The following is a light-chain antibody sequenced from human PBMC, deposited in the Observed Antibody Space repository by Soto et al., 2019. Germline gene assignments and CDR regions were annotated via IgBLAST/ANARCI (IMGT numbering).Light chain of an antibody. CDR3: KSYAGSNTYV. J-gene: IGLJ1*01. CDR1: KNDIGVYDV. Sequence: SALTQPPAASGSPGQSVTISCTGTKNDIGVYDVVSWYQHHPGKAPTLIIYEVAQRPSGVPDRFSGSKSGNTASLTVSGLQAADEAEYFCKSYAGSNTYVFGSGTKV. CDR2: EVA. V-gene: IGLV2-8*01.